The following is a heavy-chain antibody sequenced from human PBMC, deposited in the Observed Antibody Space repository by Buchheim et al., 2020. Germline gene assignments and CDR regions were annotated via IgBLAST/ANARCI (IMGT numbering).Heavy chain of an antibody. CDR2: ISSSGSTI. CDR3: ARDRVGSTSCYWCGYYYYGMDV. V-gene: IGHV3-11*01. CDR1: GFTFSDYY. Sequence: QVQLVESGGGLVKPGGSLRLSCAASGFTFSDYYMSWIRQAPGKGLEWASYISSSGSTIYYADSVKGRFTISRDNAKNSLYLQMNSLRAEDTAVYYCARDRVGSTSCYWCGYYYYGMDVWGQGTT. D-gene: IGHD2-2*01. J-gene: IGHJ6*02.